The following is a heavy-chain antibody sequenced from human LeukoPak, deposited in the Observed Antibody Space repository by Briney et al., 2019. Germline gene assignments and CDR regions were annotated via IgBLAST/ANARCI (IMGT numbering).Heavy chain of an antibody. CDR2: IRYDGIVT. CDR3: AKDIGNYYYYGMDV. CDR1: EFTFSNYW. D-gene: IGHD1-26*01. J-gene: IGHJ6*02. Sequence: GGSLRLSCVASEFTFSNYWIHWVRQPPGKGLVWVSRIRYDGIVTNYADSVEGRFTISRDNAKNTVHLQMNSLRDDDTALYYCAKDIGNYYYYGMDVWGQGTTVTVSS. V-gene: IGHV3-74*01.